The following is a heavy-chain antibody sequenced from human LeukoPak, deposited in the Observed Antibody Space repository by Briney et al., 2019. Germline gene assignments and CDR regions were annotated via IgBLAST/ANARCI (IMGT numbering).Heavy chain of an antibody. J-gene: IGHJ5*02. V-gene: IGHV3-21*01. D-gene: IGHD2-2*01. Sequence: GGSLRLSCAASGFTFSGYSMNWVRQAPGKGLEWVSSISSSSSYIYYADSVKGRFTISRDNAKNSLYLQMNSLRAEDTAVYYCARSSTSYNWFDPWGQGTLVTVSS. CDR2: ISSSSSYI. CDR1: GFTFSGYS. CDR3: ARSSTSYNWFDP.